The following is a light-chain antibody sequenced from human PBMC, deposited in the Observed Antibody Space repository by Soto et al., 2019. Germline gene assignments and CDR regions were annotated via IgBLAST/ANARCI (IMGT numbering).Light chain of an antibody. V-gene: IGKV1-33*01. CDR1: QGIDSS. Sequence: ILLTQSPSSLSASVGDRVTITCRASQGIDSSFAWYQEKPGKAPKLLIFDASELETGVTSRFSGHRSGTDFSFIISSLQPEDIATYYCQQYDNYPLTFGGGTKVDIK. CDR3: QQYDNYPLT. J-gene: IGKJ4*01. CDR2: DAS.